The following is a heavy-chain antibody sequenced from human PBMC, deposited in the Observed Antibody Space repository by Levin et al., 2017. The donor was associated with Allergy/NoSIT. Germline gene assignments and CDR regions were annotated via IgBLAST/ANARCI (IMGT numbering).Heavy chain of an antibody. V-gene: IGHV3-23*01. CDR3: AKTSSILDY. CDR1: GFTFTNNA. Sequence: GGSLRLSCAASGFTFTNNAMTWVRQAPGKGLEWVSSISSGGSGTYYADSVKGRFTISRDNSKNTLYLQMNSLRADDTAVYYCAKTSSILDYWGQGTLVTVSS. D-gene: IGHD4-11*01. CDR2: ISSGGSGT. J-gene: IGHJ4*02.